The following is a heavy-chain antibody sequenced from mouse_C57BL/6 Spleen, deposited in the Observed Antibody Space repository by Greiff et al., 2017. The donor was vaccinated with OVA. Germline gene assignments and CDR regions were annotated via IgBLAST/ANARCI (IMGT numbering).Heavy chain of an antibody. CDR3: ARCPYDYANYFDY. J-gene: IGHJ2*01. V-gene: IGHV1-54*01. D-gene: IGHD2-4*01. CDR1: GYAFTNYL. Sequence: QVQLKESGAELVRPGTSVKVSCKASGYAFTNYLIEWVKQRPGQGLEWIGVINPGSGGTNYNEKFKGKATLTADKSSSTAYMQLSSLTSEDSAVYVCARCPYDYANYFDYWGQGTTLTVSS. CDR2: INPGSGGT.